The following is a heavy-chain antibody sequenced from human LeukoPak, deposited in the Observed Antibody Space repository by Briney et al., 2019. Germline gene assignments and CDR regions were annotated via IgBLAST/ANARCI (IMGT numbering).Heavy chain of an antibody. Sequence: ASVKVSCKASGYTFTGYYMHWVRQAPGQGLEWMGWINPNSGGTNYAQKFQGRVTMTRDTSISTAYMELSRLRSNGTAVYYCARLGVDSSGYYRDAFDIWGQGTMVTVSS. CDR1: GYTFTGYY. J-gene: IGHJ3*02. D-gene: IGHD3-22*01. CDR3: ARLGVDSSGYYRDAFDI. V-gene: IGHV1-2*02. CDR2: INPNSGGT.